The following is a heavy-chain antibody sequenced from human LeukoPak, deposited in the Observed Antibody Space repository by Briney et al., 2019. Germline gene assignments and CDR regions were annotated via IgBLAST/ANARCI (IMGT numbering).Heavy chain of an antibody. CDR3: TRDPEALDY. Sequence: PGGPLRLSCAASGFTISDYSMNGLRHAPGKGREGLSYIRKITTTTYYAASVRGRFASSRDNAKNAVYLQMNSLRDDDTAVYYCTRDPEALDYWGQGTLGTVSS. V-gene: IGHV3-48*02. CDR2: IRKITTTT. CDR1: GFTISDYS. J-gene: IGHJ4*02.